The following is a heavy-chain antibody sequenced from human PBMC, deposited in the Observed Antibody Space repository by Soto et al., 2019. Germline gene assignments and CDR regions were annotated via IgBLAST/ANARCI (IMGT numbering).Heavy chain of an antibody. Sequence: PGGSLRLSCAASGFTFDDYAMHWVRQTPGKGLEWVSGISWNSGSIGYADSVKGRFTISRDNAKNSLYLQMNSLRAEDTALYYCANTAVAGRLGAFDIWSQGTMVTVSS. CDR1: GFTFDDYA. CDR2: ISWNSGSI. D-gene: IGHD6-19*01. CDR3: ANTAVAGRLGAFDI. V-gene: IGHV3-9*01. J-gene: IGHJ3*02.